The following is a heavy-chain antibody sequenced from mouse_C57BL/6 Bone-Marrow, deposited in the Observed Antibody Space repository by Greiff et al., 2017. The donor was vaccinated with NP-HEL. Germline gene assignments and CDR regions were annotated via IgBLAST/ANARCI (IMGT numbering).Heavy chain of an antibody. D-gene: IGHD1-1*01. CDR1: GYTFTSYW. CDR2: IDPSDSET. V-gene: IGHV1-52*01. CDR3: ARDYYGSSSAWFAY. Sequence: VQLQQPGAELVRPGSSVKLSCKASGYTFTSYWMHWVKQRPIQGLEWIGNIDPSDSETHYNQKFKDKATLTVDKSSSTAYMQRSSLTSEDSAVYYCARDYYGSSSAWFAYWGQGTLVTVSA. J-gene: IGHJ3*01.